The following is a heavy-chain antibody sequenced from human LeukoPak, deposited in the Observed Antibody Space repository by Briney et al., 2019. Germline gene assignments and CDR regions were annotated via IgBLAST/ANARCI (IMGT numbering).Heavy chain of an antibody. CDR3: AREGRVPYYDFWSGYYRGYYGMDV. CDR1: GGSFNGYY. J-gene: IGHJ6*02. D-gene: IGHD3-3*01. Sequence: SSETLSLTCAVYGGSFNGYYWSWIRQPPGKGLEWIGEINHSGSTNYNPSLKSRVTISVDTSKNQFSLKLSSVTAADTAVYYCAREGRVPYYDFWSGYYRGYYGMDVWGQGTTVTVSS. V-gene: IGHV4-34*01. CDR2: INHSGST.